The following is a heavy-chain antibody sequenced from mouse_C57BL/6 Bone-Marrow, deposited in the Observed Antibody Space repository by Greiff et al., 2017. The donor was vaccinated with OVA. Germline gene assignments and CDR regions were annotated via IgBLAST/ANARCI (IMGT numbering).Heavy chain of an antibody. D-gene: IGHD2-4*01. CDR1: GYTFTDYY. J-gene: IGHJ2*01. V-gene: IGHV1-26*01. CDR2: INPNNGGT. Sequence: SGYTFTDYYMNWVKQSHGKSLEWIGDINPNNGGTSYNQKFKGKATFTVDKSSSTAYMELRSLTSADSAVYYCARISYDYDKGYWGQGTTLTVSS. CDR3: ARISYDYDKGY.